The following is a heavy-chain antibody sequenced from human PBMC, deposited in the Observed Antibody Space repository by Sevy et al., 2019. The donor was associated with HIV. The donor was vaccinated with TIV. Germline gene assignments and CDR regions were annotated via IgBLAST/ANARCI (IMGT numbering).Heavy chain of an antibody. CDR2: IKEDGSEN. CDR3: ARVGGCSSTSCFAYWFDA. CDR1: GFTFSNYW. D-gene: IGHD2-2*01. Sequence: GGSLRLSCAASGFTFSNYWMSWVRQAPGKGLEWVANIKEDGSENYYVDSVKGRFTISRDNAKNSLYLQMNSLRAEDTAVYYCARVGGCSSTSCFAYWFDAWGQGTLVPVSS. V-gene: IGHV3-7*03. J-gene: IGHJ5*02.